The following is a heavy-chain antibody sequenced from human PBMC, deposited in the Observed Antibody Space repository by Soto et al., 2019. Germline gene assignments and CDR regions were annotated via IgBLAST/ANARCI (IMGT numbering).Heavy chain of an antibody. J-gene: IGHJ6*02. CDR2: INAGNGNT. CDR3: ARMDTAMVLPFYYYYGMDV. D-gene: IGHD5-18*01. V-gene: IGHV1-3*01. CDR1: GYTFTSYA. Sequence: QVQLVQSGAEVKKPGASVKVSCKASGYTFTSYAMHWVRQAPGQRLEWMGWINAGNGNTKYSQKFQGRVTITRDTXXSXAXTELSSLRSEDTAVYYCARMDTAMVLPFYYYYGMDVWGQGTTVTVSS.